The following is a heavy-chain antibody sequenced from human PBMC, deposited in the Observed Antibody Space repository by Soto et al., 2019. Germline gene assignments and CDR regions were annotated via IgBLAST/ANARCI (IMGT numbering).Heavy chain of an antibody. CDR1: GGSISSGGYY. CDR2: IYYSGST. V-gene: IGHV4-31*03. D-gene: IGHD2-21*02. CDR3: ARDGVCGGDCYSGAFDI. J-gene: IGHJ3*02. Sequence: QVQLQESGPGLVKPSQTLSLTCTVSGGSISSGGYYWSWIRQHPGKGLEWIGYIYYSGSTYYNPSLKNRVTISVDTSKNQFSLKLSSVTAADTAVYYCARDGVCGGDCYSGAFDIWGQGTMVTVSS.